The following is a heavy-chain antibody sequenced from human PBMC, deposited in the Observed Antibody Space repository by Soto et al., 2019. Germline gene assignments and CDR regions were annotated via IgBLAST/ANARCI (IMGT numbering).Heavy chain of an antibody. V-gene: IGHV4-31*03. CDR3: ARDNLLRYCSSTSCNNWFDP. CDR2: IYYSGST. D-gene: IGHD2-2*01. J-gene: IGHJ5*02. CDR1: GGFISSGGYY. Sequence: PSETLSLTCTVSGGFISSGGYYWIWIRQHPGKGLEWIGYIYYSGSTYYNPSLKSRVTISVDTSKNQFSLKLSSVTAADTAVYYCARDNLLRYCSSTSCNNWFDPWGQGTLVTVSS.